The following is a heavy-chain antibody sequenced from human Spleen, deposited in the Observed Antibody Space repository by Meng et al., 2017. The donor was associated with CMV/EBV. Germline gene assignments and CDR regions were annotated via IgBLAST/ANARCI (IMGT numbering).Heavy chain of an antibody. CDR3: ARDPRDLGDRNWYFDL. Sequence: GGSLRLSCAASGFTFSHYAMHWVRQAPGKGLEWVAVIASDGSNKYYADSVKGRFTISRDNSKNTLFLQMNSLTVEDVAIYYCARDPRDLGDRNWYFDLWGRGTLVTVSS. V-gene: IGHV3-30*04. D-gene: IGHD2-21*02. CDR2: IASDGSNK. J-gene: IGHJ2*01. CDR1: GFTFSHYA.